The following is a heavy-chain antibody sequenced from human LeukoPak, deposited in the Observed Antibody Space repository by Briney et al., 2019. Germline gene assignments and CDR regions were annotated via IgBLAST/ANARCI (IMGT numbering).Heavy chain of an antibody. D-gene: IGHD3-10*01. CDR1: GYSISSGYF. Sequence: ASETLSLTCTVSGYSISSGYFWGWIRQSPVKGLEWIGSIYPSGSTYYNPSLKSRVTISVDTSKNQFSLKLSSVTAADTAVYYCARQGESITMVRGVTFDPWGQGTLVTVSS. CDR2: IYPSGST. V-gene: IGHV4-38-2*02. J-gene: IGHJ5*02. CDR3: ARQGESITMVRGVTFDP.